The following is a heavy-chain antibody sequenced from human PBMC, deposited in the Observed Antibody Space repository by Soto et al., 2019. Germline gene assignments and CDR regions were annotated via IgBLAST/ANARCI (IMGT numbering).Heavy chain of an antibody. D-gene: IGHD3-3*01. CDR1: GFSFSSYG. CDR3: ARGVGHYHNAMDV. V-gene: IGHV3-33*01. Sequence: QVQLVESGGGVVQPGRSLRLSCAASGFSFSSYGMHWVRQAPGKGLEWVSLIWYDGSDKYYADSVKGRFTISRDNSKNTLHLQMDSLRADDTAVYYCARGVGHYHNAMDVWGQGTTVTVSS. CDR2: IWYDGSDK. J-gene: IGHJ6*02.